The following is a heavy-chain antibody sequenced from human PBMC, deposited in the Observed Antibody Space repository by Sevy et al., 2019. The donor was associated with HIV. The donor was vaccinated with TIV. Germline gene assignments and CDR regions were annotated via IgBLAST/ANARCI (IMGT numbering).Heavy chain of an antibody. Sequence: ASVKVSCKASGYTFTGYYMHWVRQAPGQGLEWMGWINPNSGGTNYAQKFQGRVTMTRDTSISTAYMELSRLRSDDTAVYYCARDLRESGTEGDYWGQGTLVTVSS. J-gene: IGHJ4*02. D-gene: IGHD1-26*01. CDR3: ARDLRESGTEGDY. CDR1: GYTFTGYY. CDR2: INPNSGGT. V-gene: IGHV1-2*02.